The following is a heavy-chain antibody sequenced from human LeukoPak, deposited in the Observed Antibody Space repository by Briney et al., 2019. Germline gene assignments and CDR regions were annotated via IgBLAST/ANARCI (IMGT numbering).Heavy chain of an antibody. J-gene: IGHJ4*02. Sequence: SETLSLTCTVSGGSISSYYWSWIRQPPGKGLEWIGYIYYSGSTNYNPSLKSRVTISVDTSKNQFSLKLSPVTAADTAVYYCARYSSSWYQFDYWGQGTLVTVSS. V-gene: IGHV4-59*01. CDR3: ARYSSSWYQFDY. CDR1: GGSISSYY. D-gene: IGHD6-13*01. CDR2: IYYSGST.